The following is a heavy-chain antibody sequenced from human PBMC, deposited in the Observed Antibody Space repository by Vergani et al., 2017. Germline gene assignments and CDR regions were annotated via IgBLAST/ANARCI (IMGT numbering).Heavy chain of an antibody. CDR2: IIPIFGTA. J-gene: IGHJ6*04. CDR3: ASRAGRSGWVGDYYYGMDV. D-gene: IGHD6-19*01. V-gene: IGHV1-69*12. Sequence: HVHLVQSGADVKKPGSSVKVSCKASVGTFSSYPISWVPQAPGQGLEWMGGIIPIFGTANYAQKFQGRVTITADESTSTAYMELSSLRSEDTAVYYCASRAGRSGWVGDYYYGMDVWGEGTTVTVSS. CDR1: VGTFSSYP.